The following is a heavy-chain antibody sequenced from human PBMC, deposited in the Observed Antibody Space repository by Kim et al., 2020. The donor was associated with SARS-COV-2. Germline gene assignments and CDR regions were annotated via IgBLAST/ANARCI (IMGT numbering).Heavy chain of an antibody. V-gene: IGHV3-23*01. D-gene: IGHD6-19*01. Sequence: ADTGKGRFTASRDNSKNTLYLQMNSLRAEGTAVYYCAKLIAVAGTALDYWGQGTLCTVSS. J-gene: IGHJ4*02. CDR3: AKLIAVAGTALDY.